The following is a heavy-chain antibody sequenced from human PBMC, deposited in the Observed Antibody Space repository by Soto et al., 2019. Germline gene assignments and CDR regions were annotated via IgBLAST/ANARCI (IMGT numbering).Heavy chain of an antibody. CDR2: IYHSGST. J-gene: IGHJ5*02. CDR1: GGSISSGGYS. CDR3: ARGISSIDMIVVGRWFDP. V-gene: IGHV4-30-2*01. Sequence: QLQLQESGSGLVKPSQTLSLTCAVSGGSISSGGYSWSWIQQPPGKGLEWIGYIYHSGSTYYNPSLKSRVTISVDRSKNQFSLKLSSVTAADTAVYYCARGISSIDMIVVGRWFDPWGQGTLVTVSS. D-gene: IGHD3-22*01.